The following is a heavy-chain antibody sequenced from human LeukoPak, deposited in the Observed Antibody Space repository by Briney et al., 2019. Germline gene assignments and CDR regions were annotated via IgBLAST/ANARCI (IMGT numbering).Heavy chain of an antibody. CDR3: AKTDYYYDSSGALDY. CDR2: ISSSSSTI. CDR1: GFTFSSYS. V-gene: IGHV3-48*01. Sequence: GGSLRLSCAASGFTFSSYSMNWVRQAPGKGLEWVSYISSSSSTIYYADPVKGRFTISRDNAKNSLYLQMNSLRAEDTAVYYCAKTDYYYDSSGALDYWGQGTLVTVSS. D-gene: IGHD3-22*01. J-gene: IGHJ4*02.